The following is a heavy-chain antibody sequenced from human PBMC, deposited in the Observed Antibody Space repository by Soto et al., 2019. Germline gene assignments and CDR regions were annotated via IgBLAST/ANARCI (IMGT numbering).Heavy chain of an antibody. J-gene: IGHJ5*02. CDR3: ARVVVAAQGGWFDP. CDR2: NYNSGST. D-gene: IGHD2-15*01. CDR1: GGSIRSGAYC. V-gene: IGHV4-30-2*01. Sequence: QLQLQESGSGLVRPSQTLSLTCAVSGGSIRSGAYCWSWIRQPPGKGLEWVGYNYNSGSTHYNPSLKSRVTISVDRSKNQFSLKLTSVTAADTAVYYCARVVVAAQGGWFDPWGQGTLVTVSS.